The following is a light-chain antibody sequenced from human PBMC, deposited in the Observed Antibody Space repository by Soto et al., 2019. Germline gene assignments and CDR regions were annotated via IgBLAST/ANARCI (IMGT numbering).Light chain of an antibody. CDR1: HSDVGSYNL. V-gene: IGLV2-23*01. CDR3: CSYAGSFSVV. J-gene: IGLJ2*01. CDR2: EGT. Sequence: QSALTQPASVSGSPGQSITISCTGTHSDVGSYNLVSWYQQHPGKAPKLMIYEGTKRPSGVSDRFSGSKSGNTASLTISGLAAEDEADYYCCSYAGSFSVVFGGGTKLTVL.